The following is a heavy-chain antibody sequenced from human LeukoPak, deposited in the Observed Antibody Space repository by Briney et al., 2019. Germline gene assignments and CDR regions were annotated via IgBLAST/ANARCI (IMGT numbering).Heavy chain of an antibody. CDR1: GYTFTGYW. Sequence: ASVKVSCKAFGYTFTGYWMHWVRQAPGQGPEWMGVISPSGGSTIYAQKFKGRVTLTRDMSTSTDYLELSSLRSEDTAVYYCARGSRTGWYYFDYWGQGTLVTVSS. CDR2: ISPSGGST. V-gene: IGHV1-46*01. CDR3: ARGSRTGWYYFDY. J-gene: IGHJ4*02. D-gene: IGHD6-19*01.